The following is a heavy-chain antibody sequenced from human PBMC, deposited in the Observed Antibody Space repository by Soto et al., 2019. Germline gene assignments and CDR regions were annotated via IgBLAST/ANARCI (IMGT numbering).Heavy chain of an antibody. CDR1: GFSVSSNY. Sequence: GGSLRLSCAISGFSVSSNYLSWVRQAPGKGLEWVSVHYSGGSTYYADSVQGRFTISRDKSNNTLYLQMRRVRAEDTAVYFCARHRHPRGTVGATSPLDPWGQGTQVTAPQ. CDR3: ARHRHPRGTVGATSPLDP. J-gene: IGHJ5*02. CDR2: HYSGGST. D-gene: IGHD1-26*01. V-gene: IGHV3-53*01.